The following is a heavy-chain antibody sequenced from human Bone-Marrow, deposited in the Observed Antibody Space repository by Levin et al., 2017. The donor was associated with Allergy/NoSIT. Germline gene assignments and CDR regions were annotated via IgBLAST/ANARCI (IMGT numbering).Heavy chain of an antibody. D-gene: IGHD2-2*02. V-gene: IGHV4-31*03. Sequence: SETLSLTCSVAGGSISSGANFLTWIRQHPGKGLEWIGYMYSSGRTYYNPSLKSRVSISLDTSKNQFYLKLRSVNAADTAVYYCARGVGSCTSTTCYTYYGMDVWGQGTTVTVSS. CDR1: GGSISSGANF. CDR2: MYSSGRT. J-gene: IGHJ6*02. CDR3: ARGVGSCTSTTCYTYYGMDV.